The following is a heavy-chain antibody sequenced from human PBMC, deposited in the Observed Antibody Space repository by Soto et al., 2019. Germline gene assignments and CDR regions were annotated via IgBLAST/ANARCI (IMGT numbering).Heavy chain of an antibody. Sequence: QPGGSLRLSCAASGFTFSSYAMHWVRQAPGKGLEWVAVISYDGSNKYYADSVKGRFTISRDNSKNTLYLQMNSLRAEDTAVYYCAREMDTTTNNWFDPWGQGTLVTVSS. CDR1: GFTFSSYA. CDR2: ISYDGSNK. CDR3: AREMDTTTNNWFDP. V-gene: IGHV3-30-3*01. J-gene: IGHJ5*02. D-gene: IGHD1-26*01.